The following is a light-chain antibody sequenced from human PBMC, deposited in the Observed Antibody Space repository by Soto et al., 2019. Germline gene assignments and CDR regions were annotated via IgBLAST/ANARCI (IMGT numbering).Light chain of an antibody. Sequence: DIQMTQSPSSLSASVGDGVTITCRASQSISNYLNWYQQKPGKAPKFLIYAASNLQSGVPSRFSGSGSGTDFTLTISSLQPEDFATYYCQQSYRAPLTFGGGTKVEIK. CDR3: QQSYRAPLT. V-gene: IGKV1-39*01. J-gene: IGKJ4*01. CDR1: QSISNY. CDR2: AAS.